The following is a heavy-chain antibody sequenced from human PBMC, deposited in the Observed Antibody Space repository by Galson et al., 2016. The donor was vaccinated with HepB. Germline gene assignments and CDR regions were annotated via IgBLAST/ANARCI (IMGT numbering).Heavy chain of an antibody. CDR3: ARRHEYCPPVGCSVDY. CDR2: DSMDGRRK. V-gene: IGHV3-30*03. D-gene: IGHD2/OR15-2a*01. J-gene: IGHJ4*02. CDR1: GFTFSGYG. Sequence: SLRLSCAASGFTFSGYGMHWVRQAPGKGLEWVAADSMDGRRKFYADSVKGRFTISRDNSKNMLFLQMSSLAEDDTAVYYCARRHEYCPPVGCSVDYWGQGTLVSVSS.